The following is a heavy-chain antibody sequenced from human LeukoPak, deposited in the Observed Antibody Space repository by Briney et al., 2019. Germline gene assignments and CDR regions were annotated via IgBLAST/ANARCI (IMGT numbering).Heavy chain of an antibody. CDR1: GFTFSSYE. Sequence: GGSLRLSCAASGFTFSSYEMNWVRQAPGKGLEWVSYISSSGSTIYYADSVKGRFTISRDNAKNSLYLQMNSLRAEDTAVYYFARASVATIIPDYWGQGTLVTVSS. CDR2: ISSSGSTI. CDR3: ARASVATIIPDY. V-gene: IGHV3-48*03. J-gene: IGHJ4*02. D-gene: IGHD5-24*01.